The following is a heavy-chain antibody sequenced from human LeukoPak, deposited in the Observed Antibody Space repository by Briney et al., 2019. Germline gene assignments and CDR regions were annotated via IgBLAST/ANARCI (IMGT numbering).Heavy chain of an antibody. CDR3: ARVIVVVPAAGVGYCSGGSCYWWYDAFDI. CDR1: GYTFTSYY. D-gene: IGHD2-15*01. CDR2: INPSGGST. Sequence: ASVKVSCKASGYTFTSYYMHWVRQAPGQGLEWMGIINPSGGSTSYAQKFQGRVTITADESTSTAYMELSSLRSEDTAVYYCARVIVVVPAAGVGYCSGGSCYWWYDAFDIWGQGTMVTVSS. V-gene: IGHV1-46*01. J-gene: IGHJ3*02.